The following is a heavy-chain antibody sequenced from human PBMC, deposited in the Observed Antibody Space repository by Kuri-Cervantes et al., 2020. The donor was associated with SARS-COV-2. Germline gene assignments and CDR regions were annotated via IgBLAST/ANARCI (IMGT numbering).Heavy chain of an antibody. CDR2: IYYSGST. CDR3: ARVRLCFDY. Sequence: SETLSLTCTVPGGSISSSSYYWGWIRQPPGKGLEWIGSIYYSGSTYYNPSLKSRVTISVDTSKNQFSLKLSSVTAADTAVYYCARVRLCFDYWGQGTLVTVSS. CDR1: GGSISSSSYY. V-gene: IGHV4-39*01. D-gene: IGHD3-16*01. J-gene: IGHJ4*02.